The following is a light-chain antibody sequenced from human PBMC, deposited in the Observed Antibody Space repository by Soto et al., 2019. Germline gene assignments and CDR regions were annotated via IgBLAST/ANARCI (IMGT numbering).Light chain of an antibody. V-gene: IGLV3-21*02. CDR1: NIGIKS. CDR3: QVWDYVSDHYV. J-gene: IGLJ1*01. CDR2: DDN. Sequence: SYELTQPPSESLAPGQTARITCGGDNIGIKSVHWFQQKPGQAPVLVVHDDNDRPSGIPERFSGSNSGNTATLTISRVEAGDEADYYCQVWDYVSDHYVFGTGTKVTVL.